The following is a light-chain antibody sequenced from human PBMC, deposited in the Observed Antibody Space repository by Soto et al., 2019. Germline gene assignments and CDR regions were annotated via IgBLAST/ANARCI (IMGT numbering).Light chain of an antibody. Sequence: QSALTQPASVSGSPGQSITISCTGTSSDVGTYNYVSWYQQHPGKAPKLMIYDVSNRPSGISDRFSASKSGNTASLTISGLQAEDEADYYCSSYSSRGTLVFGTGTKVTVL. V-gene: IGLV2-14*03. CDR3: SSYSSRGTLV. CDR2: DVS. J-gene: IGLJ1*01. CDR1: SSDVGTYNY.